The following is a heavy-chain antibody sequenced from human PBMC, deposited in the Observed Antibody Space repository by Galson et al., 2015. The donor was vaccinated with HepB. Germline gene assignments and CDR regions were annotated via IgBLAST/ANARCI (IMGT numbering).Heavy chain of an antibody. CDR1: GFTFTNSW. Sequence: SLRLSCAASGFTFTNSWMHWVRQSPGKGLLWVSRTTPDGTNTIYADSVKGRFTVSRDNAKSTVSLEMNNLVADDTAVYYCVTDPVGGTNFWGQGTLVTVSS. CDR3: VTDPVGGTNF. V-gene: IGHV3-74*01. J-gene: IGHJ4*02. D-gene: IGHD1-26*01. CDR2: TTPDGTNT.